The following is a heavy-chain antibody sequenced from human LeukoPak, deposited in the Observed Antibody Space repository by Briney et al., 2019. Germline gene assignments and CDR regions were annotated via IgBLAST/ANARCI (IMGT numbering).Heavy chain of an antibody. CDR1: GDSVSSNSAT. CDR2: TYYRSKWYN. J-gene: IGHJ3*02. Sequence: SQTLSLTCAISGDSVSSNSATWNWIRQSPSRGLEWLGRTYYRSKWYNDYAVSVKSRITINPDTPKNQFSLQLNSVTPEDTAVYYCARVKEAFNAGDAFDIWGQGTMVTVSS. V-gene: IGHV6-1*01. CDR3: ARVKEAFNAGDAFDI. D-gene: IGHD2/OR15-2a*01.